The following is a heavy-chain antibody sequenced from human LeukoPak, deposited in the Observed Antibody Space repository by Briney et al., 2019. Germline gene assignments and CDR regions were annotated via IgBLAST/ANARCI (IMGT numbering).Heavy chain of an antibody. D-gene: IGHD3-10*01. Sequence: GGSLRLSCAASGFTFSNAWMSWVRQAPGKGLEWVGRIKSKTDGGTTDYAAPVKGRFTISRDNAKNSLYLQMNSLRAEDTALYYCAKDTRAFGVTPFDYWGQGTLVTVSS. V-gene: IGHV3-15*05. CDR1: GFTFSNAW. CDR3: AKDTRAFGVTPFDY. CDR2: IKSKTDGGTT. J-gene: IGHJ4*02.